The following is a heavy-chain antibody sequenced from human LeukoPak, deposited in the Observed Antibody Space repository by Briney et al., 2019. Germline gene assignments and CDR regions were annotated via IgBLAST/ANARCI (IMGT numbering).Heavy chain of an antibody. D-gene: IGHD1-26*01. J-gene: IGHJ4*02. CDR1: GYTFTSYG. CDR3: ARAFSESYYPPSVRYYFDY. Sequence: ASVKVSCKASGYTFTSYGISWVRQAPGQGLEWMGWISAYNGNTNYAQKLQGRVTVTTDTSTSTVYMELRSLRSDDTAVYYCARAFSESYYPPSVRYYFDYWGQGSLVTVSS. V-gene: IGHV1-18*01. CDR2: ISAYNGNT.